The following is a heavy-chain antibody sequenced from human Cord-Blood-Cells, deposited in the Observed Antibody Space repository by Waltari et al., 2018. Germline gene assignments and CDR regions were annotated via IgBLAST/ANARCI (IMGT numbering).Heavy chain of an antibody. CDR1: GHTFTGYQ. CDR3: ARRLTGYPCDWFDP. J-gene: IGHJ5*02. D-gene: IGHD7-27*01. Sequence: VHVVRAGAEVKKALAAVMVSGMAPGHTFTGYQMHWTRQAPGQGLEWMGWINPNIGATNYAQKFQGWVTMTRDTSTSTAYMELSRLRSDDTAVYYCARRLTGYPCDWFDPWGKGTLVTVSS. CDR2: INPNIGAT. V-gene: IGHV1-2*04.